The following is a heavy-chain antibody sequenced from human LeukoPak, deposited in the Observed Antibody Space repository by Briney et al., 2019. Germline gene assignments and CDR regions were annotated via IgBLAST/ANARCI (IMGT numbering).Heavy chain of an antibody. J-gene: IGHJ4*02. CDR3: AKGLLWFGEVTHLDY. CDR2: IRYDGSNK. D-gene: IGHD3-10*01. V-gene: IGHV3-30*02. CDR1: GFTFSSYG. Sequence: GGSLRLSCAASGFTFSSYGMHWVRQAPGKGLEWVAFIRYDGSNKYYADSVKGRFTISRDNSKNTLYLQMNSLRAEDTAVYYCAKGLLWFGEVTHLDYWGQGTLVTVSS.